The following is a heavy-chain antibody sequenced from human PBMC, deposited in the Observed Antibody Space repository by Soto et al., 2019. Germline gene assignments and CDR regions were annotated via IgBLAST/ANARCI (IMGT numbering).Heavy chain of an antibody. D-gene: IGHD1-26*01. CDR3: ARVGYSGSYQHYFDY. CDR2: IIPIFGTA. CDR1: GGTFSSYA. Sequence: GASVKVSCKASGGTFSSYAISWVRQAPGQGLEWMGGIIPIFGTANYAQKFQGRVTITADESTSTAYMEPSSLRSEDTAVYYCARVGYSGSYQHYFDYWGQGTLVTVSS. V-gene: IGHV1-69*13. J-gene: IGHJ4*02.